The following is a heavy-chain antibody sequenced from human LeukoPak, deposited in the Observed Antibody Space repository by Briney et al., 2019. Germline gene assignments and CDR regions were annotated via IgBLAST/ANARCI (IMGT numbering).Heavy chain of an antibody. V-gene: IGHV3-30*02. D-gene: IGHD3-3*01. Sequence: GGSLRLSCAASGFIFSNFGMHWVRQAPGKGLEWVAFIRYDGSYKNYADSVKGRFILSRDNSKNTLYLQMSSLRGEDTAVYYCAKGGFLEWLDLDYWGQGTLVTVSS. CDR3: AKGGFLEWLDLDY. CDR1: GFIFSNFG. J-gene: IGHJ4*02. CDR2: IRYDGSYK.